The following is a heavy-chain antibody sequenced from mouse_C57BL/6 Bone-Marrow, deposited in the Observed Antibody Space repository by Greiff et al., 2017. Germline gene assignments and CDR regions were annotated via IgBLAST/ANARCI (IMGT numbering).Heavy chain of an antibody. CDR2: IYPTSGRT. J-gene: IGHJ2*01. V-gene: IGHV1-55*01. D-gene: IGHD4-1*01. CDR1: GYTFTSYW. Sequence: QVQLQQPGAELVKPGASVKMSCKASGYTFTSYWITWVKQRPGQGLEWIGDIYPTSGRTNYNENFKSKAILTVDPSSNTAYMQLSSLTSEDSAVFYCARSGPLGRSFDYWGQGTTLTVSS. CDR3: ARSGPLGRSFDY.